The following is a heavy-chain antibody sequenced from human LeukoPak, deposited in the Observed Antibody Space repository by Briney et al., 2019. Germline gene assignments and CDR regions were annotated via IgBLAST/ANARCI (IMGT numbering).Heavy chain of an antibody. CDR2: IKQDGTEK. CDR3: ARGSGKPFDY. D-gene: IGHD1-14*01. J-gene: IGHJ4*02. V-gene: IGHV3-7*01. CDR1: TFASSSYW. Sequence: GGSLRLSCAASTFASSSYWMSWVRQAPGKGLEWVANIKQDGTEKYYADSVKGRFTISRDNAKNSLYLQMNSLRAEDTAVYYCARGSGKPFDYWGQGTLVTVSS.